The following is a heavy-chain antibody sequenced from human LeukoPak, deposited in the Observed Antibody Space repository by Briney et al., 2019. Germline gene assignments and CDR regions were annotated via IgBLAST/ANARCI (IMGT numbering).Heavy chain of an antibody. CDR1: GGTFSSYT. D-gene: IGHD3-22*01. Sequence: SVKVFCKASGGTFSSYTISWVRQAPGQGLEWMGRIIPILGIANYAQKFQGRVTITADKSTSTAYMELSSLRSEDTAVYYCARGTAVAATYYYDSSGYYYGDGSFDYWGQGTLVTVSS. V-gene: IGHV1-69*02. CDR2: IIPILGIA. J-gene: IGHJ4*02. CDR3: ARGTAVAATYYYDSSGYYYGDGSFDY.